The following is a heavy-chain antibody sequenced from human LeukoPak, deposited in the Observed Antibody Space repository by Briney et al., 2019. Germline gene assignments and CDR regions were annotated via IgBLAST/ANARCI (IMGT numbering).Heavy chain of an antibody. CDR1: GYTFISYG. Sequence: ASVKVSCKASGYTFISYGISWVRQAPGQGLEWMGWISAYNGNTNYAQKLQGRVTMTTDTSTSTAYMELRSLRSDDTAVYYCARGTREAAGLTYYYDSSGEFDYWGQGTLVTVSS. V-gene: IGHV1-18*01. CDR2: ISAYNGNT. D-gene: IGHD3-22*01. J-gene: IGHJ4*02. CDR3: ARGTREAAGLTYYYDSSGEFDY.